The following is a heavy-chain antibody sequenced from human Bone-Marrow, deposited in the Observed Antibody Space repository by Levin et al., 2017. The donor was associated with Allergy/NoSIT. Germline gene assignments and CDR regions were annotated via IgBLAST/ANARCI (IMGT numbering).Heavy chain of an antibody. CDR2: ISSSSSYI. V-gene: IGHV3-21*01. D-gene: IGHD5-18*01. CDR3: ARDLDTAMARYYYYYGMDV. CDR1: GFTFSSYS. Sequence: GGSLRLSCAASGFTFSSYSMNWVRQAPGKGLEWVSSISSSSSYIYYADSVKGRFTISRDNAKNSLYLQMNSLRAEDTAVYYCARDLDTAMARYYYYYGMDVWGQGTTVTVSS. J-gene: IGHJ6*02.